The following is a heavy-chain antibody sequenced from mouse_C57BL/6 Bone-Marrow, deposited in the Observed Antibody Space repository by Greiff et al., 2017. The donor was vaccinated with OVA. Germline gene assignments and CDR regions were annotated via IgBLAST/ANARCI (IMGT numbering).Heavy chain of an antibody. V-gene: IGHV1-82*01. CDR1: GYAFSSSW. CDR3: ARSGDAHYYFDY. Sequence: VQLQQSGPELVKPGASVKISCKASGYAFSSSWMNWVKQRPGKGLEWIGRIYPGDGDTNYNGKFKGKATLTADKSSSTAYMQLSSLTSEDSAVYFCARSGDAHYYFDYWGQGTTLTVSS. D-gene: IGHD3-2*02. CDR2: IYPGDGDT. J-gene: IGHJ2*01.